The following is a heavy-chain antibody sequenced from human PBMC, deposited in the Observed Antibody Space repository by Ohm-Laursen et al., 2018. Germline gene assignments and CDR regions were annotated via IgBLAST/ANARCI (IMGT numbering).Heavy chain of an antibody. V-gene: IGHV1-46*01. CDR3: AGPLTVDRYYYYGMDV. J-gene: IGHJ6*02. Sequence: GASVKASCKASGYTFTSYYMHWVRQAPGQGLEWMGIINPSGGSTSYAQKFQGRVTMTRDTSTSTVYMELSSLRSEDTAVYYCAGPLTVDRYYYYGMDVWGQGTTVTVSS. CDR1: GYTFTSYY. CDR2: INPSGGST. D-gene: IGHD4-23*01.